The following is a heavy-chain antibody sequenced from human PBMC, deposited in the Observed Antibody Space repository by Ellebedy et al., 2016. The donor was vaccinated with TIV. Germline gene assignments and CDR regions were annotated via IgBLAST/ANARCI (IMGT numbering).Heavy chain of an antibody. CDR2: IGNKVNSHVT. Sequence: PGGSLRLSCAASGFPFSTYAMRWVRQAPGKGLEWVGRIGNKVNSHVTQYAASVRGRFTISRDDSDNSVSLDMNSLKSEDTAVYYCVRRHWSAFDLWGQGTMVAVSS. D-gene: IGHD1-1*01. CDR1: GFPFSTYA. V-gene: IGHV3-72*01. J-gene: IGHJ3*01. CDR3: VRRHWSAFDL.